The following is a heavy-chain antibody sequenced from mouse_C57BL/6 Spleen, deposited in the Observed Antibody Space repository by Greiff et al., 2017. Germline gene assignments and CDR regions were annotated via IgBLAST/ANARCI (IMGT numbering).Heavy chain of an antibody. CDR2: IRYDGRN. V-gene: IGHV3-6*01. J-gene: IGHJ2*01. CDR3: ARVGDTDY. Sequence: EVKLQQSGPGLVKPSQSLSLTCSVTGYSITRDYYWNWIRQFPGNILEWMGFIRYDGRNNYTPPLNERISNTRDTPNNQLFLKLNSVTTADTATYYSARVGDTDYWGQGTTLTVSS. CDR1: GYSITRDYY. D-gene: IGHD2-13*01.